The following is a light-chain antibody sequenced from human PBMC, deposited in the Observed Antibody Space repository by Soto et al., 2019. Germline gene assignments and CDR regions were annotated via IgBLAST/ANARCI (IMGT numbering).Light chain of an antibody. J-gene: IGKJ1*01. CDR1: QSVNSH. Sequence: EIVMTQSPATLSVSPGERATLSCRASQSVNSHFAWYQQKPGQAPRLLIYGASSRAAGIPARFSGSGSGTEFTLTISSLQSEDFAVYYCQQYNNWPLTFGQGTKVDIK. CDR2: GAS. CDR3: QQYNNWPLT. V-gene: IGKV3-15*01.